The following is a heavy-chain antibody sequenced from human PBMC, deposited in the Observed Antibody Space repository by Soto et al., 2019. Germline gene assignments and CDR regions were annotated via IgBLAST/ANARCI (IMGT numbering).Heavy chain of an antibody. V-gene: IGHV3-30-3*01. J-gene: IGHJ4*02. CDR1: GFTFSPHA. Sequence: PGGSLRLSCAASGFTFSPHAMHWVRQGPGKGLEWVAVISYEGSNKYYADSVKGRFTISRDNSKNTLYLQMNSLRAEDTAVYYCAREMYPRTVLDSSSPWGDYWGQGTLVTVSS. CDR2: ISYEGSNK. CDR3: AREMYPRTVLDSSSPWGDY. D-gene: IGHD6-6*01.